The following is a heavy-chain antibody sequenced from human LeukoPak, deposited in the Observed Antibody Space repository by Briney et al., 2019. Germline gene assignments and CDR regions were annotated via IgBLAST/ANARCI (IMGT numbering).Heavy chain of an antibody. CDR3: ARVVTAAGLDL. D-gene: IGHD6-25*01. Sequence: SETLSLTCTVSGGPISGSRTWGWVRQPPGKGLEWIGNVHYDGRTASNPSLKSRVTMSLDTSTNQFSLKMNSVTATDTALYYCARVVTAAGLDLWGQGILVTISS. J-gene: IGHJ5*02. CDR2: VHYDGRT. CDR1: GGPISGSRT. V-gene: IGHV4-39*07.